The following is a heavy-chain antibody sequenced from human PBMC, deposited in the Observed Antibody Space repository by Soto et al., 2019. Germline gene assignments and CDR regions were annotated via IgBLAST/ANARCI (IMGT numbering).Heavy chain of an antibody. Sequence: EVQLVESGGGLVKPGGSLRLSCAASGFTFSSYSMNWVRQAPGKGLEWVSSISSSSSYIYYADSVKGRFTISRDNAKNSLYLQMNSLRAEDTAVYYCARDPLVAVADPYFDYWGQGTLVTVSS. V-gene: IGHV3-21*01. J-gene: IGHJ4*02. CDR3: ARDPLVAVADPYFDY. D-gene: IGHD6-19*01. CDR1: GFTFSSYS. CDR2: ISSSSSYI.